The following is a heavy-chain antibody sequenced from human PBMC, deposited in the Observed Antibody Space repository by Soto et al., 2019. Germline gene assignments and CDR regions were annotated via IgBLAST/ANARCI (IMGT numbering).Heavy chain of an antibody. CDR1: VFTFSSYS. CDR3: ARALWFGELGGHYYYGMEV. Sequence: GGSLRLSCAASVFTFSSYSMNWVRQAPGKGLEWVSSISSSSSYIYYADSVKGRFTISRENDKNSLYLQMNSLRAEDTAAYYCARALWFGELGGHYYYGMEVWGQGTKVTVSS. J-gene: IGHJ6*02. CDR2: ISSSSSYI. D-gene: IGHD3-10*01. V-gene: IGHV3-21*01.